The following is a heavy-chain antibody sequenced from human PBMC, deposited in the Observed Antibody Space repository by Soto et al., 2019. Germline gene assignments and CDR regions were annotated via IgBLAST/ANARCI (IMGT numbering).Heavy chain of an antibody. V-gene: IGHV3-33*01. CDR2: IWYDGSNK. D-gene: IGHD6-6*01. CDR3: ARDLYSSSSLRRLFYYYYGMDV. CDR1: GFTFSSYG. J-gene: IGHJ6*02. Sequence: GGSLRLSCAACGFTFSSYGMHWVRQAPGKGLEWVAVIWYDGSNKYYADSVKGRFTISRDNSKNTLYLQMNSLRAEDTAVYYCARDLYSSSSLRRLFYYYYGMDVWGQGTTVTVSS.